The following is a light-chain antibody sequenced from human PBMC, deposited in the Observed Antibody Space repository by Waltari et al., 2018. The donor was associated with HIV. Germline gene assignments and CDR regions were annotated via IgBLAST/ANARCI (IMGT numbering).Light chain of an antibody. J-gene: IGLJ2*01. CDR2: DDD. V-gene: IGLV3-21*04. Sequence: SYMLTQSPSVSVAPGKTAAITCGGNDIGIKRVHWYQHKSGQAPVLIIYDDDDRPSGIPERFSGSNSANTATLTITRVEAGDEADYFCQVWDFRSDEVIFGGGTKMTVL. CDR1: DIGIKR. CDR3: QVWDFRSDEVI.